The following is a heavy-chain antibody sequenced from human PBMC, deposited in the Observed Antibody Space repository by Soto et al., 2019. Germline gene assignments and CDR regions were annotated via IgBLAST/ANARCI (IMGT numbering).Heavy chain of an antibody. J-gene: IGHJ4*02. CDR3: AKTEYDYIWGSYRSHFDY. D-gene: IGHD3-16*02. V-gene: IGHV3-23*01. CDR1: GFTFSSYA. CDR2: ISGSGGST. Sequence: GGSLRLSCAASGFTFSSYAMSWVRQAPGKGLEWVSAISGSGGSTYYADSVKGRFTISRDNSKNTLYLQMNSLRAEDTAVYYCAKTEYDYIWGSYRSHFDYWGQGTLVTVSS.